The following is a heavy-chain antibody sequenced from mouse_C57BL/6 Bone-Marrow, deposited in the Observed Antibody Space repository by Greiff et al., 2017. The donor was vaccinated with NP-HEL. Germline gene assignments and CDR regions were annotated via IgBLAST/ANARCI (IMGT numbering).Heavy chain of an antibody. Sequence: EVKLMESGGGLVKPGGSLKLSCAASGFTFSSYAMSWVRQTPEKRLEWVATISDGGSYTYYPDNVKGRFTISRDNAKNNLYLQMSHLKSEDTAMYYCARDPPITTVVEVYFDVWGTGTTVTVSS. CDR2: ISDGGSYT. CDR1: GFTFSSYA. CDR3: ARDPPITTVVEVYFDV. J-gene: IGHJ1*03. D-gene: IGHD1-1*01. V-gene: IGHV5-4*01.